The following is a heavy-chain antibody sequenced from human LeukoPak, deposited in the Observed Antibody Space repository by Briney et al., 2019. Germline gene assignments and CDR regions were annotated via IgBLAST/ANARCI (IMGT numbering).Heavy chain of an antibody. CDR3: ARDVHIDGRPEGTDY. V-gene: IGHV1-46*01. CDR1: GYTFTSYY. J-gene: IGHJ4*02. D-gene: IGHD5-24*01. Sequence: ASVKVSCKAPGYTFTSYYMHWVRQAPGQGLEWMGIIDPSGGSTTYAQKFQGRVTMTRDTSTSTVYMELSGLRYEDTAVYYCARDVHIDGRPEGTDYFGQGTLGTGSS. CDR2: IDPSGGST.